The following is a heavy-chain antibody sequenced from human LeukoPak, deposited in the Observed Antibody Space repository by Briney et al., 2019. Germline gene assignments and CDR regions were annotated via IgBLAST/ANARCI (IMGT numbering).Heavy chain of an antibody. CDR3: ARTVGQLPFDY. D-gene: IGHD2-2*01. V-gene: IGHV4-39*07. CDR1: GGSISSSSYY. CDR2: IYYSGST. J-gene: IGHJ4*02. Sequence: SETLSLTCTVSGGSISSSSYYWGWIRQPPGKGLEWIGSIYYSGSTYYNPSLKSRVTISVDTSKNQFSLKLSSVTAADTAVYYCARTVGQLPFDYWGQGTLVTVSS.